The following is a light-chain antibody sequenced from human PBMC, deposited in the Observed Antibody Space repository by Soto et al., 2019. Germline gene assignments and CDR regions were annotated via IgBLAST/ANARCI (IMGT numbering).Light chain of an antibody. V-gene: IGKV1-39*01. CDR3: QQSYSTPYT. CDR2: AAS. J-gene: IGKJ2*01. CDR1: QSISSC. Sequence: DIQMTQSPSSLSASVGDRVTITCRASQSISSCLNWFQQKPGKAPKLLIYAASTLQSGVPSRFSGIGSGTDFTLTISSLQPEDFATYYCQQSYSTPYTFGQGTKLEIK.